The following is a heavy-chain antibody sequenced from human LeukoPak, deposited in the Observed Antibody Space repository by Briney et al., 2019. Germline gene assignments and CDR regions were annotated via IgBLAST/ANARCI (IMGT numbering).Heavy chain of an antibody. CDR3: ARERHVDN. Sequence: WASVKVSCKASGYTFTDYHIHWVRQAPGQGLEWMGWINSNSGDTYYAQKFQGRVTMTRDTSITTAYMELSRLRSDDTAVYYCARERHVDNWGQGTLVTVSS. CDR2: INSNSGDT. J-gene: IGHJ4*02. CDR1: GYTFTDYH. V-gene: IGHV1-2*02.